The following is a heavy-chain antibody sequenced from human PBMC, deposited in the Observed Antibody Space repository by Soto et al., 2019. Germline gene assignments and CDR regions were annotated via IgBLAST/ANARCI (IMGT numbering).Heavy chain of an antibody. V-gene: IGHV1-2*02. J-gene: IGHJ3*01. D-gene: IGHD3-16*01. Sequence: ALVNVCSRAPGYTFTDYYLHLVRQAPGQGLEWMGWINPKTGGTNHAQKFQGRVTMTRDTSINTAYMELSRLRSDDTAVYYCASGLLITFGGVLDAVDLWGRG. CDR2: INPKTGGT. CDR1: GYTFTDYY. CDR3: ASGLLITFGGVLDAVDL.